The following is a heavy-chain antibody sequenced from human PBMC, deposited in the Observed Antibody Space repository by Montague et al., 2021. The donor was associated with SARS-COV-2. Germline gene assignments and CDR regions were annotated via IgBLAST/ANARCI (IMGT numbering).Heavy chain of an antibody. J-gene: IGHJ6*02. D-gene: IGHD2-21*02. Sequence: SETLSLTCAVYGASFSGYYWSWIRQPPGKGLEWIGEINHRGSPNYNPSLKSRVTISLTTSKNQFSLKLSSVTAADAAVYYCARGSWHIVVVTAIRDGYYGMDVWGQGTTVTVSS. V-gene: IGHV4-34*01. CDR2: INHRGSP. CDR3: ARGSWHIVVVTAIRDGYYGMDV. CDR1: GASFSGYY.